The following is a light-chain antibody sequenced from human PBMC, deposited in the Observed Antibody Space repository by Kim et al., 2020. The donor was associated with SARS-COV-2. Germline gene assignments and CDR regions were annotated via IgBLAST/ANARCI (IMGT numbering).Light chain of an antibody. V-gene: IGKV4-1*01. Sequence: ATINCKSSQSVLYSSNNKNSLNWYQQKPGQPPKLLLYWASTREFGVPDRFSGSGSETDFTLTISSLQAEDVAVYYCQQYYSLPLTFGGGTKVDIK. J-gene: IGKJ4*01. CDR1: QSVLYSSNNKNS. CDR3: QQYYSLPLT. CDR2: WAS.